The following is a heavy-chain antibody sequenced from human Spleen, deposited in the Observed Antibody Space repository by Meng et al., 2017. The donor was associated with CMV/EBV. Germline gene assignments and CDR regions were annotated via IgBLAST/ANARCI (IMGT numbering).Heavy chain of an antibody. CDR3: TRLTATQLDY. J-gene: IGHJ4*02. CDR2: IRSKANSYAT. CDR1: GFTFSGSA. V-gene: IGHV3-73*01. Sequence: GGSLRLSCAASGFTFSGSAMHWVRQASGKGLEWVGRIRSKANSYATAYAASVKGRFTISRDDSNNTAYLQMNSLKTEDTAVYYCTRLTATQLDYWGQGTLVTVSS. D-gene: IGHD5-24*01.